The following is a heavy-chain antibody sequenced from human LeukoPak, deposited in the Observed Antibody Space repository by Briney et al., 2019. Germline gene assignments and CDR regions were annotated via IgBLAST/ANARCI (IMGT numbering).Heavy chain of an antibody. Sequence: ASVKVSCKASGYSFTNYAMNWVRQAPGQGLEWMGWINTNTGNPTYAQGFTGRFIFSLDTSVSTAYLQISSLKAEDTAVYYCAREGTAMVTRYYYYGMDVWGQGTTVTVSS. J-gene: IGHJ6*02. CDR2: INTNTGNP. D-gene: IGHD5-18*01. V-gene: IGHV7-4-1*02. CDR3: AREGTAMVTRYYYYGMDV. CDR1: GYSFTNYA.